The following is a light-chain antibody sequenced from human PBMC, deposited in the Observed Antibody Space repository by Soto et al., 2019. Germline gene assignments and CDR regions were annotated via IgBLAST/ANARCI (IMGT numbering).Light chain of an antibody. J-gene: IGKJ1*01. V-gene: IGKV1-5*03. Sequence: DLQMTQSPSTLSASVGDRVTITCRASQSISSWLAWYQQKPGKAPKLLIYKASSLKSGVPSRFSGSGSGTEFTLTISSLQPDDFATYYCQQYNSYPTFGQGTKVEIK. CDR2: KAS. CDR3: QQYNSYPT. CDR1: QSISSW.